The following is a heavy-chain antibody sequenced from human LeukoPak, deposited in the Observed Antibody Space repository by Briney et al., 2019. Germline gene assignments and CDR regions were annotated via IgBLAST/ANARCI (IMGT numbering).Heavy chain of an antibody. V-gene: IGHV3-23*01. Sequence: GGSLRLSCAASGFTFSSYAMSWVRQAPGKGLEWVSGISGSGDGTYYADSVKGRFTISRDNSMNTLYLQMNSLRAEDTAVYYCAKGRSGIVVAGLNYWGQGNLVTVSS. CDR1: GFTFSSYA. D-gene: IGHD6-19*01. CDR2: ISGSGDGT. CDR3: AKGRSGIVVAGLNY. J-gene: IGHJ4*02.